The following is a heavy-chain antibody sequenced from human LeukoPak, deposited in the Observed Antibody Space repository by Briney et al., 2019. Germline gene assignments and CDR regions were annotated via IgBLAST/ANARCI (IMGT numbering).Heavy chain of an antibody. CDR2: FDPEEGET. CDR3: ARDPSGDGLWFDP. CDR1: GYTLTELS. Sequence: ASVKVSCKVSGYTLTELSMHWVRQAPGKGLEWMGGFDPEEGETIYPQRFQGRVTMTEDTTTDTAYMELSSLRSEDTAVYYCARDPSGDGLWFDPWGQGTLVTVSS. J-gene: IGHJ5*02. D-gene: IGHD4-17*01. V-gene: IGHV1-24*01.